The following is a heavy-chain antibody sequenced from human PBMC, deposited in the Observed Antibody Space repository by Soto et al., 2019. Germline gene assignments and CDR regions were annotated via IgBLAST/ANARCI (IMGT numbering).Heavy chain of an antibody. CDR3: SRDPTSTNWFDP. Sequence: QVQLQESGPGLVKPSETLSLTCTVSGGSISTYFWSWIRQPPGKGLEWIGYINHSGTTSYNPSVKSRATISVDTSKNQFSLRLRSVTAADTAVYYCSRDPTSTNWFDPWGQGTLVTVSS. CDR2: INHSGTT. CDR1: GGSISTYF. J-gene: IGHJ5*02. V-gene: IGHV4-59*01.